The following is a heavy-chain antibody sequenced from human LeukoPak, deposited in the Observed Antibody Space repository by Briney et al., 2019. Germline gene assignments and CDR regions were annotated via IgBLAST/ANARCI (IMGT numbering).Heavy chain of an antibody. J-gene: IGHJ4*02. CDR3: ARWFGELSPFDY. D-gene: IGHD3-10*01. CDR2: IYYSGST. V-gene: IGHV4-59*01. CDR1: GGSISSYY. Sequence: SETLSLTCTVSGGSISSYYWSWIRQPPGKGLEWIGYIYYSGSTNYNPSLKSRVTISVDTSKNQFSLKLSSVTAADTAVYYCARWFGELSPFDYWGQGTLVTVSS.